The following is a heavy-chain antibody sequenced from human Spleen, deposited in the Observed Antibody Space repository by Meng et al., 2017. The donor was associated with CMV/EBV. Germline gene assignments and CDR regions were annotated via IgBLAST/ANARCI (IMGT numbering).Heavy chain of an antibody. J-gene: IGHJ6*02. CDR3: VRSAGDV. CDR1: GFYFSTHA. V-gene: IGHV3-7*01. CDR2: IKRDGSEK. Sequence: GESLKISCAASGFYFSTHAMDWVRQAPGKGLEWVANIKRDGSEKYYVDSVKGRLTISRDNAKNSLYLQMNSLRAEDTAVYYCVRSAGDVWGHGTTVTVSS.